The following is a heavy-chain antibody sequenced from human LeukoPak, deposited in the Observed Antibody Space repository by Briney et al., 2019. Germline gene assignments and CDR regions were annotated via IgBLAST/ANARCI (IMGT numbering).Heavy chain of an antibody. V-gene: IGHV1-18*01. Sequence: ASVKVSCKASGYTFTIYGITWVRQAPGQGLEWMGWISAYNGNTNYAQKLQGRVTMTTDTSTSTAYMELKSLRSDDTAVYYCARAPYCSSSSCPGYFQHWGRGTLVTVSS. CDR3: ARAPYCSSSSCPGYFQH. J-gene: IGHJ1*01. CDR1: GYTFTIYG. CDR2: ISAYNGNT. D-gene: IGHD2-2*01.